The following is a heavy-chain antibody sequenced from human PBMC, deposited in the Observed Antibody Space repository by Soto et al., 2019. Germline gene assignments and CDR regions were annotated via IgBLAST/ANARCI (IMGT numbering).Heavy chain of an antibody. CDR2: ISRSGSTI. CDR3: ARDPSLSSSSYLSYYDGMDV. J-gene: IGHJ6*02. V-gene: IGHV3-48*03. CDR1: GFTFGTYE. Sequence: EVQLVESGGGLVQPGGSLRLSCAASGFTFGTYEMNWVRQAPGKGLEWVSYISRSGSTIYYADSVKGRFTISRDNAKNSLYLQLNSLRDEDTAVYYCARDPSLSSSSYLSYYDGMDVWCQGTTVTVSS. D-gene: IGHD6-6*01.